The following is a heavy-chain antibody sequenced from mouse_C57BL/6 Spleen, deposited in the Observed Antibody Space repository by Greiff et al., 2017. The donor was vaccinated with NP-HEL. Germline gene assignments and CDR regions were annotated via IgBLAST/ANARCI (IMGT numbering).Heavy chain of an antibody. J-gene: IGHJ3*01. Sequence: VQLQQSDAELVKPGASVKISCKVSGYTFTDHTIHWMKQRPEQGLDWIGYIYPRDGSTKYNEKFKGKATLTADKSSSTAYMQLNSLTSEDSAVYFCSNYYGSSWFAYWGQGTLVTVSA. CDR2: IYPRDGST. CDR1: GYTFTDHT. V-gene: IGHV1-78*01. CDR3: SNYYGSSWFAY. D-gene: IGHD1-1*01.